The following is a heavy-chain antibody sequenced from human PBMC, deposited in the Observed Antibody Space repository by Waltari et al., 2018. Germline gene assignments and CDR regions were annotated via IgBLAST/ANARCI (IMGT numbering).Heavy chain of an antibody. CDR2: IYSRGST. CDR3: ATSPSRSF. J-gene: IGHJ4*02. CDR1: GPTVSHNY. V-gene: IGHV3-53*02. Sequence: EVQLVETGGGSNQPGGSLRLSCSASGPTVSHNYMTWVRQAPGKGREGVAVIYSRGSTHYADSVKGRFTISRDSSTNTLFLQMNSLRAEDTAVYYCATSPSRSFWGQGTLVTVSS.